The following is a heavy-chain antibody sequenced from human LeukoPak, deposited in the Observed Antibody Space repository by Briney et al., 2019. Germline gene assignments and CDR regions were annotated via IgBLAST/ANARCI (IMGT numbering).Heavy chain of an antibody. V-gene: IGHV3-23*01. Sequence: GGSLRLSCAASGFTFTNYAMSWVRQAPGKGLEGVSAITCSCGSTYYADSVKGRFTIHRDNSKNTLYLQMNSLKAEDTAIYYCASRYCSGGSCYNRYYFDYWGQETLVTVSS. CDR3: ASRYCSGGSCYNRYYFDY. D-gene: IGHD2-15*01. CDR2: ITCSCGST. J-gene: IGHJ4*02. CDR1: GFTFTNYA.